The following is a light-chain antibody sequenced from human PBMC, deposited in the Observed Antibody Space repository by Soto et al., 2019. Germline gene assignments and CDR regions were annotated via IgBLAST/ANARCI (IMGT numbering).Light chain of an antibody. J-gene: IGKJ4*01. CDR3: HQYAYEPLT. Sequence: EIVLTQSPGTLSLSPGESVTLSCRASQSVGRDYLAWFQHKPGQAPRLLIHDASTRATGVSDRFSGSGSGTDFTFTVSRLEPEDFAVYYCHQYAYEPLTFGGGTKLEIK. CDR1: QSVGRDY. CDR2: DAS. V-gene: IGKV3-20*01.